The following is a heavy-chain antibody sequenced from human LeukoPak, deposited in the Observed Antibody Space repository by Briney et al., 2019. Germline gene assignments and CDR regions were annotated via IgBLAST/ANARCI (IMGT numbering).Heavy chain of an antibody. J-gene: IGHJ4*02. CDR1: GFTFSSYE. Sequence: GGSLRLSCAASGFTFSSYEMNWVRQAPGKGLEGVSYISSSGSTIYYADSVKGRFTISRDNAKNSLYLQMNSLRAEDTAVYYCARGLKSYGSGSYYIGHSLDYWGQGTLVTVSS. CDR2: ISSSGSTI. V-gene: IGHV3-48*03. D-gene: IGHD3-10*01. CDR3: ARGLKSYGSGSYYIGHSLDY.